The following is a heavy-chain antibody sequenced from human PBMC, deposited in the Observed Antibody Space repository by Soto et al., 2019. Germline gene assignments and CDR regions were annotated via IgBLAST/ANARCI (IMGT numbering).Heavy chain of an antibody. Sequence: QLQLQESGPGLVKPSETLSLTSTVCGGAIRSISYYLGWIRQPPGKGREWIGSIYYSGSTYYNPSLKRRVTTSIYTYKKQFSLKLSSVAPAGTAVDSCARRLSTLDYGLDVWGQGTTVTGSS. CDR1: GGAIRSISYY. D-gene: IGHD3-16*02. J-gene: IGHJ6*02. V-gene: IGHV4-39*01. CDR3: ARRLSTLDYGLDV. CDR2: IYYSGST.